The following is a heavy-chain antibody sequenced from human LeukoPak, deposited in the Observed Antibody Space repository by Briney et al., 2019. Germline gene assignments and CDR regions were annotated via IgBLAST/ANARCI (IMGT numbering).Heavy chain of an antibody. D-gene: IGHD7-27*01. J-gene: IGHJ4*02. V-gene: IGHV3-23*01. CDR2: ITTGGPNT. CDR3: AKDGGLWVSAHWGDS. Sequence: GGSLRLSCTASGFTFSSYTMSWVRQAPGKGLKWASTITTGGPNTYYADSVKGRFTVSRDDSKNTLYLQMNSLRAEDTAVYYCAKDGGLWVSAHWGDSWGRGTLVTVSS. CDR1: GFTFSSYT.